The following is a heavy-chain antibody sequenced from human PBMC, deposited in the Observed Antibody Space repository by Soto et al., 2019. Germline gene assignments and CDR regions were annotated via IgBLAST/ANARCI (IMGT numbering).Heavy chain of an antibody. CDR1: GFSFKSYG. J-gene: IGHJ4*02. CDR2: ISNDGSNR. CDR3: AKAIYDTGVDDY. V-gene: IGHV3-30*18. Sequence: QVQVVEAGGGVVQPGTSLRLSCVASGFSFKSYGMHWVRQAPGKGLEWVALISNDGSNRYYEDSVKGRFTVSRDNSKNTVSLQMNSLRTEDPALYYCAKAIYDTGVDDYWGQGTHVIVSS. D-gene: IGHD7-27*01.